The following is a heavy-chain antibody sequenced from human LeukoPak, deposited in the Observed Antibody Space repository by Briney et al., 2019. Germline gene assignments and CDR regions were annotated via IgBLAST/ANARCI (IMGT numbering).Heavy chain of an antibody. D-gene: IGHD2-15*01. CDR1: AGSISGYY. CDR2: IYYTGRT. V-gene: IGHV4-59*01. CDR3: ARWFCSGGGCRGAVDY. Sequence: PSETLSLTCTVSAGSISGYYWTWIRQPPGKGLEWIGYIYYTGRTNYNPSLKSRVAISLDTSKNQFSLKLNSVTAADTAVYYCARWFCSGGGCRGAVDYWGQGTLVTVSS. J-gene: IGHJ4*02.